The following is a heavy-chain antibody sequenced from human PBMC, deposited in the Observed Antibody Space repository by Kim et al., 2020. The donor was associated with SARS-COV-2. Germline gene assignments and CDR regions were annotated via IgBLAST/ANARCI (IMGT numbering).Heavy chain of an antibody. CDR1: GFSFSSWW. CDR2: INENGREK. CDR3: ARGHYGLDG. Sequence: GGSLRLSCAASGFSFSSWWMSWVRQAPGKGLEWVAYINENGREKSFLDSVRGRLTISRDNAKNSLFLQMDTLRVEDMAVGYWARGHYGLDGWGQGGTV. J-gene: IGHJ6*01. V-gene: IGHV3-7*01.